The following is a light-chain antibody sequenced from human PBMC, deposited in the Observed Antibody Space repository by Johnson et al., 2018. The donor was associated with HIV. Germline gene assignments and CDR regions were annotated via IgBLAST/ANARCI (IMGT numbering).Light chain of an antibody. CDR2: ENN. V-gene: IGLV1-51*02. J-gene: IGLJ1*01. Sequence: QSVLTQPPSVCAAPGQKVTISCSGSSSNIGNNYVSWYQQLPGTAPKLLIYENNKRPSGIPDRFSGSKSGTSASLGITGLQTGDEADYYCGTWDSRLSAYVFGTGTKVTVL. CDR3: GTWDSRLSAYV. CDR1: SSNIGNNY.